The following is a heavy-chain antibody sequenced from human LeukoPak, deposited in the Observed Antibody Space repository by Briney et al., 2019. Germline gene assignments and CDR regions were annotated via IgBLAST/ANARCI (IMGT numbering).Heavy chain of an antibody. Sequence: GGSLRLSCAASGFTFSSYAMSWVRQAPGKGLEWVAVISYDGSNKYYADSVKGRFTISIDNSKNTLYLQMNSLRAEDTAVYYCARDPEMTDTAMVPFFDYWGQGTLVTVSS. D-gene: IGHD5-18*01. CDR2: ISYDGSNK. J-gene: IGHJ4*02. CDR3: ARDPEMTDTAMVPFFDY. V-gene: IGHV3-30-3*01. CDR1: GFTFSSYA.